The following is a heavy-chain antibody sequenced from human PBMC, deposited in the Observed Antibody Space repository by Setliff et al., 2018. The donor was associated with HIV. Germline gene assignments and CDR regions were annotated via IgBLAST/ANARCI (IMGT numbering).Heavy chain of an antibody. Sequence: SETLSLTCTVSGGSISSGDYYWSWIRQPPGKGLEWIGYIYYSGSTNYNPSLKSRVTISVDTSKNHFSLKLRSVTAADTAVYYCAKTLPTLYPPHDYYFAMDVWGQGTTVTVSS. J-gene: IGHJ6*02. CDR3: AKTLPTLYPPHDYYFAMDV. CDR1: GGSISSGDYY. CDR2: IYYSGST. V-gene: IGHV4-61*03. D-gene: IGHD2-15*01.